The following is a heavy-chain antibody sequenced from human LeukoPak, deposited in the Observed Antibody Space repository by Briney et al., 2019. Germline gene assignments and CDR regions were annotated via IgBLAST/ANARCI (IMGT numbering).Heavy chain of an antibody. D-gene: IGHD6-19*01. CDR1: GFTFGSYS. CDR3: ARVGAVAGDYYYYMDV. V-gene: IGHV3-21*01. CDR2: ISSSSSYI. J-gene: IGHJ6*03. Sequence: GGSLRLSCAASGFTFGSYSMNWVRQAPGKGLEWVSSISSSSSYIYYADSVKGRFTISRDNAKNSLYLQMNSLRAEDTAVYYCARVGAVAGDYYYYMDVWGKGTTVTVSS.